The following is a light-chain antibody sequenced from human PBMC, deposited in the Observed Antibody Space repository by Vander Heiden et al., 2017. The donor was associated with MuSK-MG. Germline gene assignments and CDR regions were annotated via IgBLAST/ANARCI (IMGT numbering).Light chain of an antibody. CDR3: LQDDSNPYT. CDR2: GAH. V-gene: IGKV1-NL1*01. Sequence: DIQMTQSPSSLSASVGDRVTITCRASQTIVNSLAWYQQKPGKAPKLLVYGAHRLESGVPSRFSGSGSGTDYTLTISSLQPEDFATFYCLQDDSNPYTFGQGTKLEIK. J-gene: IGKJ2*01. CDR1: QTIVNS.